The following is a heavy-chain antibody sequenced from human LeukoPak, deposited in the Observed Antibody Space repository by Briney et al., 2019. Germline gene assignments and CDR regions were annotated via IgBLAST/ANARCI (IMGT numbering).Heavy chain of an antibody. CDR1: GYTITSYG. D-gene: IGHD4-23*01. CDR3: ASEAYGCNNLDY. Sequence: DSVKVSCKASGYTITSYGISWVRQAPGQGLEWIGWISAYNGNTNYPQKLQGRVTMTTDTSTSTAYMEVTSVSSDDTAVYYCASEAYGCNNLDYWGQGTLVTVSS. CDR2: ISAYNGNT. J-gene: IGHJ4*02. V-gene: IGHV1-18*01.